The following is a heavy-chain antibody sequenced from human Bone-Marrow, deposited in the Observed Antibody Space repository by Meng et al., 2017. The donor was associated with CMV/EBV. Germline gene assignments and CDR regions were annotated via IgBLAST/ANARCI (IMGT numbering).Heavy chain of an antibody. D-gene: IGHD2-2*01. Sequence: GRSLRLSCAASGFTFSGSAMHWVRQASGKGLEWVGRIRSKANSYATAYAASVKGRFTISRDDSKNTAYLQMNSLKTEDTAVYYCTRLVPAATQRGAFDIWGQGTMVTVSS. CDR2: IRSKANSYAT. CDR3: TRLVPAATQRGAFDI. J-gene: IGHJ3*02. CDR1: GFTFSGSA. V-gene: IGHV3-73*01.